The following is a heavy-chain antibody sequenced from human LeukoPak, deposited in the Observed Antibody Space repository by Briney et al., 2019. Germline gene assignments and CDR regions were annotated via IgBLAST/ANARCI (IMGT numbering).Heavy chain of an antibody. D-gene: IGHD3-22*01. CDR1: GFTFSSYA. V-gene: IGHV3-23*01. CDR3: AKDRPYYYDSSGYYSKFDP. J-gene: IGHJ5*02. CDR2: ISGSGGST. Sequence: PGGSLRLSCAASGFTFSSYAMSWVRQAPGKGLEWVSAISGSGGSTYYADSVKGRFTISRDNSKNTLYLQMNSLRAEDTAVYYCAKDRPYYYDSSGYYSKFDPWGQGTLVTVSS.